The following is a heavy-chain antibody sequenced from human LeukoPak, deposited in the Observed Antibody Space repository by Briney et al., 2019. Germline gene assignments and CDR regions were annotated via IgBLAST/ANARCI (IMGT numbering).Heavy chain of an antibody. J-gene: IGHJ4*02. D-gene: IGHD6-13*01. V-gene: IGHV1-8*03. CDR3: ARQGYSSSWYTDFCFDY. CDR2: MNPNSGNT. CDR1: GGTFTSYD. Sequence: ASVKVSCKASGGTFTSYDINWVRQATGQGLEWMGWMNPNSGNTGYAQKFQGRVTITRNTSISTAYMELSSLRSEDTAVYYCARQGYSSSWYTDFCFDYWGQGTLVTVSS.